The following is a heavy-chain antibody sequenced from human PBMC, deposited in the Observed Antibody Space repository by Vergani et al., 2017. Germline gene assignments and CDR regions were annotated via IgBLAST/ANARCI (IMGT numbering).Heavy chain of an antibody. J-gene: IGHJ4*02. CDR1: GFTFDDYA. V-gene: IGHV3-9*01. CDR3: AKDIGYGDYGYYDY. D-gene: IGHD4-17*01. Sequence: EVQLVESGGGLVQPGRSLRLSCAASGFTFDDYAMPWVRQAPGKGLEWVSGISWNSGSIGYADSVKGRFTISRDNAKNSLYLQMNSLRAEDTALYYCAKDIGYGDYGYYDYWGQGTLVTVSS. CDR2: ISWNSGSI.